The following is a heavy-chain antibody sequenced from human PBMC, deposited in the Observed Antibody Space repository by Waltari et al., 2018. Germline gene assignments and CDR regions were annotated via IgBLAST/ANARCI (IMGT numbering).Heavy chain of an antibody. V-gene: IGHV3-23*01. CDR1: GFTFSNYD. Sequence: VHLLESGGGFVHPGGSLRLSCAASGFTFSNYDMRWARQAPGKGLGWVSGISGSGGSTQYAASVKGRFTISRDNSKNTLYLQMNSLRAEDTAVYYCVKRIGTVVVTGWAYGMDIWGQGTTVTVSS. CDR2: ISGSGGST. D-gene: IGHD2-21*02. CDR3: VKRIGTVVVTGWAYGMDI. J-gene: IGHJ6*02.